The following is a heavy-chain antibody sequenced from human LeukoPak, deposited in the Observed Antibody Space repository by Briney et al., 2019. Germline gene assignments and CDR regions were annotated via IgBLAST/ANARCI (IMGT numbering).Heavy chain of an antibody. Sequence: ASVKVSCKASGGTFSSYAISWVRQAPGQGLEWMGGIIPIFGTANYAQKFQGRVTITADKSTSTAYMELSSLRSEDTAVYYCARVTGPNAFDIWGQGTMVTVSS. D-gene: IGHD2-8*02. CDR3: ARVTGPNAFDI. J-gene: IGHJ3*02. CDR2: IIPIFGTA. CDR1: GGTFSSYA. V-gene: IGHV1-69*06.